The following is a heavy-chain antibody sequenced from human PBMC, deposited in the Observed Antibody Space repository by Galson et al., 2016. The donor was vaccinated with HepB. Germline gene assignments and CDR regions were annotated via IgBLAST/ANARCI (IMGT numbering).Heavy chain of an antibody. CDR2: ISYSSSYM. J-gene: IGHJ4*02. CDR3: ARDPSGSLDY. CDR1: GFTFTNYW. V-gene: IGHV3-21*01. D-gene: IGHD1-26*01. Sequence: SLRLSCAASGFTFTNYWMHWVRQAPGKGLEWVSSISYSSSYMPYADAVKGRFTISRDNAKNSLYLQMNSLRAEDTAVYYCARDPSGSLDYWGQGILVTVSS.